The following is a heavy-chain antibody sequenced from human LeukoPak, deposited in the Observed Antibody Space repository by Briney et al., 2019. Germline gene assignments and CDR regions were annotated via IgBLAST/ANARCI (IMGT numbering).Heavy chain of an antibody. CDR2: IVVGSGNT. J-gene: IGHJ3*02. CDR1: GFTFTSSA. Sequence: VASVKVSCKASGFTFTSSAVQWVRQARGQRLEWIGWIVVGSGNTNYAQKFQERVTITRDMSTSTAYMELSSLRSEDTAVYYCASRGVRDRAFDIWGQGTMVAVSS. CDR3: ASRGVRDRAFDI. V-gene: IGHV1-58*01. D-gene: IGHD1-26*01.